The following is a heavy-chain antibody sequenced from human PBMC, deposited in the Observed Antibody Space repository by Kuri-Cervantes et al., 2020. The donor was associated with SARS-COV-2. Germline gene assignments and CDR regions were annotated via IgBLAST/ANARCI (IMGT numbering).Heavy chain of an antibody. D-gene: IGHD2-2*01. CDR3: ARPYCTTTTCYDGTFDS. V-gene: IGHV1-69*06. Sequence: SVKVSCRASGGTFSSYAVTWVRQVPGQGFEWMGRIIPLFGTTIYAQKFRDRVTFTADKSTNTAYMELSSLRSEDTAVYYCARPYCTTTTCYDGTFDSWGQGTLVTVSS. J-gene: IGHJ4*02. CDR1: GGTFSSYA. CDR2: IIPLFGTT.